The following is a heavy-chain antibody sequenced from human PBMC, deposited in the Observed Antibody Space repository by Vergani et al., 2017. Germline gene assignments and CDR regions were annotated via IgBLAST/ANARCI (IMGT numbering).Heavy chain of an antibody. CDR3: AKYLRDSTDGLPDS. CDR2: IGKDGINT. CDR1: GFTFSNFG. V-gene: IGHV3-30*02. D-gene: IGHD2-21*02. Sequence: QVQLVESAGGAVQPVGSLRLSCAAPGFTFSNFGMLWIRQAPGKGLEWLAYIGKDGINTRYRDAVKGRFTVSRDNSKDILYLQMDSLRSEDTALYYCAKYLRDSTDGLPDSWGPGTLVIVSS. J-gene: IGHJ4*02.